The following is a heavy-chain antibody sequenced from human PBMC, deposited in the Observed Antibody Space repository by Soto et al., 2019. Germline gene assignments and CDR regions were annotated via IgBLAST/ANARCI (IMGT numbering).Heavy chain of an antibody. J-gene: IGHJ4*02. CDR1: GINFPNAW. Sequence: PGGSLRLSCAASGINFPNAWMSWVRQAPGKGLEWVGRIKNKVDGGTTDYAAPVRGRFTISRDDSKNTLFLQMSNLEAGDTAVYYCTTDPGDYEDFWGQGTLVTVSS. CDR3: TTDPGDYEDF. CDR2: IKNKVDGGTT. V-gene: IGHV3-15*01. D-gene: IGHD4-17*01.